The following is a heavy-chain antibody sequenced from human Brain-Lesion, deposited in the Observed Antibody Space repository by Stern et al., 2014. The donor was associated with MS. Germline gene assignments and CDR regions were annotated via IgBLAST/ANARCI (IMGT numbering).Heavy chain of an antibody. Sequence: VHLVESGPGLVKPSDTLSLTCSVSGDSLSSSTFYWGWIRQPPGKGPEWIGSVYYSGNTYYHPSLKSRVTISVNTSKNHFSLRLPSVTAADTAVYYCARHQLGYGYAYLRYWGQGTLVTVSS. CDR2: VYYSGNT. V-gene: IGHV4-39*01. D-gene: IGHD5-18*01. J-gene: IGHJ4*02. CDR1: GDSLSSSTFY. CDR3: ARHQLGYGYAYLRY.